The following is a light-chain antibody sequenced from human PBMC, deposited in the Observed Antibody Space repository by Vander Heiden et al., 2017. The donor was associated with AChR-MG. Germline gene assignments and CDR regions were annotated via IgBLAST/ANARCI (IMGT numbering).Light chain of an antibody. Sequence: DIRMTQSPPSLSASVGDRVTITCRASQTISTHLNWYQHKPGKAPKHLIYVASTLQSGVPSRFSGSGSETDFTLTISSLQPEDFATYYCQQTDSTPLTFGGGTRVEIK. CDR2: VAS. CDR3: QQTDSTPLT. V-gene: IGKV1-39*01. CDR1: QTISTH. J-gene: IGKJ4*01.